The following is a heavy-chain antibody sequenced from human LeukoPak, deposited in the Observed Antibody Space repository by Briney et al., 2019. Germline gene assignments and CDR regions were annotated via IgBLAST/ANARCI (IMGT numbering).Heavy chain of an antibody. D-gene: IGHD5-18*01. CDR1: GFLYRNFW. Sequence: GGSLRLSCNASGFLYRNFWMSWVREATGKGLEWVANIREDGSEAYYVDFVKGRFNIYRDNEKNSLSLKMNTVRVEDTAVYYCARVLYFRENSYAGPFDQWGQGALVTVSS. CDR2: IREDGSEA. V-gene: IGHV3-7*01. J-gene: IGHJ4*02. CDR3: ARVLYFRENSYAGPFDQ.